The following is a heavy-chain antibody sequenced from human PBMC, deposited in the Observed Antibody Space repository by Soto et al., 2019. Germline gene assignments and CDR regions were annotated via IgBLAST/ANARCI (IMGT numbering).Heavy chain of an antibody. V-gene: IGHV4-31*03. CDR1: GGSISSGGYY. D-gene: IGHD2-21*02. Sequence: QVQLQESGPGLVKPSQTLSLTCTVSGGSISSGGYYWSWIRQHPGKGLEWIGYIYYIGSTYYNPSLNSRVTIAVDTSKNQFSLKLSSVTAADTAVYYCSRVCGGDCHYGMDVWGQETTITISS. J-gene: IGHJ6*02. CDR3: SRVCGGDCHYGMDV. CDR2: IYYIGST.